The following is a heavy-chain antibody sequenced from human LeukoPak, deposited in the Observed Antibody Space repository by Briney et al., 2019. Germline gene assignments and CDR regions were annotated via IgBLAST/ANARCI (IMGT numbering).Heavy chain of an antibody. CDR3: ARAGSYRFDY. V-gene: IGHV3-74*01. J-gene: IGHJ4*02. CDR1: GFTFSTSW. D-gene: IGHD3-16*02. Sequence: GGSLRLSCVGSGFTFSTSWVHWVRQAPGQGLVWLSRMNGDGGTINYVDSMKGRFTVSRDNAKNTLYLQMNSLGVEDTAIYYCARAGSYRFDYWGPGTQVTVSS. CDR2: MNGDGGTI.